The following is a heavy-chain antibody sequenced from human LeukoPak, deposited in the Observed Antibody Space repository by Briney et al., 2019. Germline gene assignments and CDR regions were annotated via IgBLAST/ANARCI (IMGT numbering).Heavy chain of an antibody. V-gene: IGHV1-69*13. CDR2: IIPIFGTA. D-gene: IGHD4-17*01. CDR1: GGTFSNYA. J-gene: IGHJ4*02. CDR3: ARGGDYGDYVDMRY. Sequence: SVKVSCKASGGTFSNYAITRVRQAPGQGLEWMGGIIPIFGTANYAQKFQGRVTITADESTSTAYMELSSLRSEDTAVYYCARGGDYGDYVDMRYWGQGTLVTVSS.